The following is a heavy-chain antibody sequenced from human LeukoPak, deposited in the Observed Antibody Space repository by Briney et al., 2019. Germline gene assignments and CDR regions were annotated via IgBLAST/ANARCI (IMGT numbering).Heavy chain of an antibody. V-gene: IGHV1-18*01. Sequence: ASVKVSCKASGYTFTSYGISWVRQAPGQGLEWMGWISAYNGNTNYAQKLQGRVTMTTDTSASTAYMELSSLRSEDTAVYYCARDTPEGGYYDFWSGYPIGFDYWGQGTLVTVSS. D-gene: IGHD3-3*01. CDR1: GYTFTSYG. CDR2: ISAYNGNT. CDR3: ARDTPEGGYYDFWSGYPIGFDY. J-gene: IGHJ4*02.